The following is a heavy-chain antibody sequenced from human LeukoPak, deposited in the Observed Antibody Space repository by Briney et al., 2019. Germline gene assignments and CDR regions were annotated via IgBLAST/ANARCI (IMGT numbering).Heavy chain of an antibody. J-gene: IGHJ4*02. Sequence: PSETLSLTCTVSGGSISTYYWSRIRQPPGKGLEWIGYIYSSGSTNYNPSLKSRVTISVDTSKNQFSLKLSSVTAADTAVYYCARQREYYESSGYYSFDYWGQGTLVTVSS. CDR3: ARQREYYESSGYYSFDY. D-gene: IGHD3-22*01. CDR1: GGSISTYY. V-gene: IGHV4-59*08. CDR2: IYSSGST.